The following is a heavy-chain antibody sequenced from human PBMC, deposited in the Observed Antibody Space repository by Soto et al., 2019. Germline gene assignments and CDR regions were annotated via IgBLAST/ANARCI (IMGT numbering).Heavy chain of an antibody. V-gene: IGHV4-31*03. D-gene: IGHD2-15*01. Sequence: LSLTCTVSGGSISSGGYYWSWIRQHPGKGLEWIGYIYYSGSTYYNPSLKSRVTISVDTSKNQFSLKLSSVTAADTAVYYCARDERGGCPPYYYYYGMDVWGQGTTVTVSS. J-gene: IGHJ6*02. CDR2: IYYSGST. CDR3: ARDERGGCPPYYYYYGMDV. CDR1: GGSISSGGYY.